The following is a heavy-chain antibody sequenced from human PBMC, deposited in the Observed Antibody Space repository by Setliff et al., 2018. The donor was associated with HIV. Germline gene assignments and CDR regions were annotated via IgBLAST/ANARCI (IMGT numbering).Heavy chain of an antibody. CDR2: INHSGST. V-gene: IGHV4-39*07. J-gene: IGHJ4*02. CDR3: ARGRGSSSSWPIDY. CDR1: GGSISSSSYY. Sequence: SETLSLTCTVSGGSISSSSYYWGWIRQPPGKGLEWFGEINHSGSTNYNPSLKSRVTISIDTSKNQFSLKLSSVTAADTAVYFCARGRGSSSSWPIDYWGQGTLVTVSS. D-gene: IGHD6-13*01.